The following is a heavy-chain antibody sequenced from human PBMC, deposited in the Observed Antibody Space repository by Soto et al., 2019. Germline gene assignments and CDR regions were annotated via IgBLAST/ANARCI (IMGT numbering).Heavy chain of an antibody. CDR1: GGSISSSNW. CDR2: IYHSGST. D-gene: IGHD2-2*01. V-gene: IGHV4-4*02. Sequence: SETLSLTCAVSGGSISSSNWWSWVRQPPGKGLEWIGEIYHSGSTNYNPSLKSRVTISVDKSKNQFSLKLSSVTAADTAVYYCARWGFGGYCISTSCLDYWGQGTLVTVSS. J-gene: IGHJ4*02. CDR3: ARWGFGGYCISTSCLDY.